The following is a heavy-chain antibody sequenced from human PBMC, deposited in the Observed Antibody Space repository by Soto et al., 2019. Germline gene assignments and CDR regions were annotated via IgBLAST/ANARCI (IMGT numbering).Heavy chain of an antibody. CDR3: AKVRYSSPMGYYYGMDV. V-gene: IGHV1-69*13. Sequence: SVKVSCKASRVAFSKFIVTCVRQAPGLGLEWVGGIIPIFGTANYAQKFQGRVTITADESTSTSYMEVNNLRSEDTAVYYCAKVRYSSPMGYYYGMDVWGQGTTVTVSS. D-gene: IGHD6-19*01. CDR1: RVAFSKFI. J-gene: IGHJ6*02. CDR2: IIPIFGTA.